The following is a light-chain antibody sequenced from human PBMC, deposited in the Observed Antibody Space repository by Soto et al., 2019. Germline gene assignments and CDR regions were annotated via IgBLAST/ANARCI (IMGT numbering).Light chain of an antibody. J-gene: IGKJ4*01. Sequence: EIVMTQAPSTLSVSPGERATLSCRASRSVSSNLAWYQQKPGQAPRLLIYGASTRATGIPARFSGSGSGTEFTLTTSSLQPADFAVYYCQQYNNWPPHTFGGGTKVDIK. CDR3: QQYNNWPPHT. CDR2: GAS. CDR1: RSVSSN. V-gene: IGKV3-15*01.